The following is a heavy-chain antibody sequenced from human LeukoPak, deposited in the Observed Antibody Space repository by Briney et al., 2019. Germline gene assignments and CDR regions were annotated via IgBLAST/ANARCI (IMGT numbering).Heavy chain of an antibody. CDR3: ARHAAGDYYYYYMDV. CDR2: IYHSGST. D-gene: IGHD6-25*01. V-gene: IGHV4-38-2*01. J-gene: IGHJ6*03. Sequence: EASETLSLTCAVSGYCISSGYYWGWIRQPPGKGLELIGSIYHSGSTYYNPSLKSRVTISVDTSKNQFSLKLSSVTAADTAVYYSARHAAGDYYYYYMDVWGKGTTVTVSS. CDR1: GYCISSGYY.